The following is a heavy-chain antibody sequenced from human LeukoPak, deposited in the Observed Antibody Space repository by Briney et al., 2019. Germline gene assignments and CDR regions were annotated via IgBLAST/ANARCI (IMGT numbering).Heavy chain of an antibody. CDR3: AGPPNPHYYGSGSYAFDI. CDR2: INHSGST. V-gene: IGHV4-34*01. Sequence: PSETLSLTCAVHGGSFSGYYWSWIRQPPGKGLEWIGEINHSGSTNYNPSLKSRVTISVDTSKNQFSLKLSSVTAADTAVYYCAGPPNPHYYGSGSYAFDIWGQGTMVTVSS. CDR1: GGSFSGYY. D-gene: IGHD3-10*01. J-gene: IGHJ3*02.